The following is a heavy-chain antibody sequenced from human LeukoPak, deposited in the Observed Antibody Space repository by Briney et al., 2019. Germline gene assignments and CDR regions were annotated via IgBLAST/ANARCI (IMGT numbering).Heavy chain of an antibody. V-gene: IGHV3-30*02. D-gene: IGHD3-16*01. Sequence: GGSLRLSCAASGFTFSSYGMHWVRQAPGKWLEWVAVIWYGGSNKYYADSAKGRFTISRDNSKNTLYLQMNSLRAEDTAVYYCAKGLGGQDVPDYWGQGTLVTVSS. CDR3: AKGLGGQDVPDY. J-gene: IGHJ4*02. CDR2: IWYGGSNK. CDR1: GFTFSSYG.